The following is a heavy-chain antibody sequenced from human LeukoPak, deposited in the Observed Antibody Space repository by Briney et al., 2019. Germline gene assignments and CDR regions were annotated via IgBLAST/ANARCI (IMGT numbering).Heavy chain of an antibody. CDR1: GGSFSGYY. CDR2: ISHSGST. Sequence: SETLSLTCAVYGGSFSGYYWSWIRQPPGKGLEWIGEISHSGSTNYNPSLKSRVTISVDTSKNQFSLKLSSVTAADTAVYYCARGPTYYYDSSGYPWGQGTLVTVSS. V-gene: IGHV4-34*01. CDR3: ARGPTYYYDSSGYP. J-gene: IGHJ5*02. D-gene: IGHD3-22*01.